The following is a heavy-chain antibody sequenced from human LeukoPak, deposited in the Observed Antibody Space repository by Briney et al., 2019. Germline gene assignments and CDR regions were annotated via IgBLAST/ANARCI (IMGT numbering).Heavy chain of an antibody. CDR3: ARDLAMVRGARYRPYNWFDP. CDR2: IIPTFGTA. V-gene: IGHV1-69*13. J-gene: IGHJ5*02. Sequence: SVKVSCKASRGTFSSYALIWVRQAPGQGLEWMGGIIPTFGTAAYAQKFQGRVTISADESTSTAYMELSSLASEDTAVYYCARDLAMVRGARYRPYNWFDPWGQGTLVTVSS. CDR1: RGTFSSYA. D-gene: IGHD3-10*01.